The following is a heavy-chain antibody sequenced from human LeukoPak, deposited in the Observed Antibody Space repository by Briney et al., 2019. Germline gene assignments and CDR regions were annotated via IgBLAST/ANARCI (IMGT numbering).Heavy chain of an antibody. J-gene: IGHJ4*02. CDR3: ARVRGKGDY. CDR2: INHSGST. D-gene: IGHD4-23*01. Sequence: SETLSLTCAVYGGSFSGYYWSWIRQPPGKGLEWIGEINHSGSTNYNPSLKSRVTISVDTSKNQFSLKLSSVTAADAAVYYCARVRGKGDYWGQGTLVTVSS. V-gene: IGHV4-34*01. CDR1: GGSFSGYY.